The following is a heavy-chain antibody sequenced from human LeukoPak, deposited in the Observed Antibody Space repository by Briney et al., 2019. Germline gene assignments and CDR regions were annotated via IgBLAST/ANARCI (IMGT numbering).Heavy chain of an antibody. CDR2: IYYSGST. V-gene: IGHV4-31*03. CDR3: AREYGVLDAFDI. Sequence: SQTLSLTCTVSGGSISSGGYSWSWIRQHPGKGLEWIGYIYYSGSTYYNPSLKSRVTISVDTSKNQFSLKLSSVTAADTAVYYCAREYGVLDAFDIWGQGTMVTVPS. D-gene: IGHD4-17*01. CDR1: GGSISSGGYS. J-gene: IGHJ3*02.